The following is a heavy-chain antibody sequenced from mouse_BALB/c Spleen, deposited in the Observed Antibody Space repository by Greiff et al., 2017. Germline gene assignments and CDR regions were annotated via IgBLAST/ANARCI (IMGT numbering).Heavy chain of an antibody. CDR2: ISSGGGST. CDR3: ARHDYYGKYFDY. Sequence: EVKLVESGGGLVKPGGSLKLSCAASGFAFSSYDMSWVRQTPEKRLEWVAYISSGGGSTYYPDTVKGRFTISRDNAKNTLYLQMSSLKSEDTAMYYCARHDYYGKYFDYWGQGTTLTVSS. D-gene: IGHD1-1*01. V-gene: IGHV5-12-1*01. J-gene: IGHJ2*01. CDR1: GFAFSSYD.